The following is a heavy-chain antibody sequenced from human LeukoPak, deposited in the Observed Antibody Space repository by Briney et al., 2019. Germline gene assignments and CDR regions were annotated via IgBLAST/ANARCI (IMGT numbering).Heavy chain of an antibody. CDR3: ARGAGMATILFDY. V-gene: IGHV4-34*01. J-gene: IGHJ4*02. CDR2: ITHSGST. CDR1: GGSFSGYY. D-gene: IGHD5-24*01. Sequence: TSETLSLTCAVYGGSFSGYYWGWIRQPPGKGLEWIGEITHSGSTNYNPSLKSRVTISVDTSKNQFSLQLNSVTPEDTAVYYCARGAGMATILFDYWGQGTLVTVSS.